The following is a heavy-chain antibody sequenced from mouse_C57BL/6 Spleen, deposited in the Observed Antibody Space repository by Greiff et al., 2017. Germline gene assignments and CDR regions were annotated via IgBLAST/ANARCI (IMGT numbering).Heavy chain of an antibody. V-gene: IGHV3-6*01. CDR1: GYSITSGYY. J-gene: IGHJ2*01. Sequence: EVQLQQSGPGLVKPSQSLSLTCSVTGYSITSGYYWNWIRQFPGNKLEWMGYISYDGSNNYNPSLKNRISITRDTSKNQFFLKLNSVTTEDTATYYCARDRGNPLFDYWGQGTTLTVSS. CDR2: ISYDGSN. D-gene: IGHD2-1*01. CDR3: ARDRGNPLFDY.